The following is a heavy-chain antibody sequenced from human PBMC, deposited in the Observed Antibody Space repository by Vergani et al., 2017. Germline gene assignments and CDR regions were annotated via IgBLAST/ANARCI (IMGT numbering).Heavy chain of an antibody. J-gene: IGHJ3*02. Sequence: EVHLVESGGGLVKPGGSLRLSCAASGFTFSSYSMNWVRQAPGKGLEWVSSISSSSSYIYYADSVKGRFTISRDNAKNSLYLQMNSLRAEDTAVYYCAVLRATYYYDSSGPSGIWGQGTMVTVSS. V-gene: IGHV3-21*01. CDR2: ISSSSSYI. D-gene: IGHD3-22*01. CDR1: GFTFSSYS. CDR3: AVLRATYYYDSSGPSGI.